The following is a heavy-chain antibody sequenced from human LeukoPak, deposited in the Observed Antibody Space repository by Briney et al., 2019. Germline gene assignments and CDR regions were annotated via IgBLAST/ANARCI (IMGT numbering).Heavy chain of an antibody. Sequence: PSETLSHTCTVSGGSISSYYWSWIRQPPGEGLEWIASISSSGSTYYNPSFKSRVTISVETSKNQVSLKLSSVTAADTAVYYCARHSDSGTYRQYGFDTWGQGTMVTVSS. CDR2: ISSSGST. J-gene: IGHJ3*02. D-gene: IGHD3-22*01. CDR1: GGSISSYY. CDR3: ARHSDSGTYRQYGFDT. V-gene: IGHV4-39*01.